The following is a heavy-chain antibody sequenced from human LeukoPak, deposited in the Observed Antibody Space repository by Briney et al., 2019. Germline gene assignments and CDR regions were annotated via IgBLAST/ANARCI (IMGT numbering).Heavy chain of an antibody. J-gene: IGHJ2*01. CDR2: VNHNGST. Sequence: SEIPSLTCAVYGVSFSDYYWNWIRQPPGKGLEWIGEVNHNGSTNYNPSLKSRVTVSVDTSKNQFSLKLSSVTAADKAVYYCARGRGVVIPATIPTKWHFDLWGRGTLVTVSS. CDR1: GVSFSDYY. V-gene: IGHV4-34*01. D-gene: IGHD2-2*02. CDR3: ARGRGVVIPATIPTKWHFDL.